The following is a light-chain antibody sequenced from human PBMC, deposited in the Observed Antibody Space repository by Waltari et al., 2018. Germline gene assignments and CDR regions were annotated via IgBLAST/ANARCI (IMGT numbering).Light chain of an antibody. CDR1: QSVGSK. CDR2: DAY. J-gene: IGKJ1*01. V-gene: IGKV3-15*01. Sequence: EIEMTQSPATLSVSPGERATLSCRASQSVGSKLAWYQQKPGQAPRLLIYDAYTRATGIPARFSGSGSGTEFTLTISSLQSGDFAVYHCLQYSHWPPWTFGQGTKVEIK. CDR3: LQYSHWPPWT.